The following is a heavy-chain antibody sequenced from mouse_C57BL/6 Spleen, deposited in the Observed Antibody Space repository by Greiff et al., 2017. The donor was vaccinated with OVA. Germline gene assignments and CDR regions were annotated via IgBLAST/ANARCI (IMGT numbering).Heavy chain of an antibody. Sequence: EVQLQQSGAELVKPGASLKLSCTASGFNIKDYYMHWVKQTTEQGLEWVGRIGPEDGETKYAPKLQGKATITADTSSNTACLQLSSLTSEDTAVYYCARDDYWGQGTTLTVSS. CDR1: GFNIKDYY. V-gene: IGHV14-2*01. CDR3: ARDDY. CDR2: IGPEDGET. J-gene: IGHJ2*01.